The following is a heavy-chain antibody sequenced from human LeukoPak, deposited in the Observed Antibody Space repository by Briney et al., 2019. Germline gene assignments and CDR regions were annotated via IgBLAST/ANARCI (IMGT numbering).Heavy chain of an antibody. CDR1: GFTFSSYS. CDR2: ISSSSSYM. Sequence: GGSLRLSCAASGFTFSSYSMNWVRQAPGKGLEWVSSISSSSSYMYYADSVKGRFTISRDNAKNSLYLQMNSLRAEDTAVYYCAGDSRPSSGWLWGQGTLVTVSS. J-gene: IGHJ4*02. CDR3: AGDSRPSSGWL. D-gene: IGHD6-19*01. V-gene: IGHV3-21*01.